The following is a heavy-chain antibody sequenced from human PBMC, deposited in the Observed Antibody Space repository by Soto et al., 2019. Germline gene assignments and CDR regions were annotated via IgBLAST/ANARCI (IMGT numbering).Heavy chain of an antibody. Sequence: TGGSLRLSCAASGLTFSSYGMNWVRQAPGKGLEWVSLISGSGGTTYYADSVKGRFTLSRDNSKNTLFLQMNSLRAEDTALYYCAKDRSFAGVQGFDIWGQGTMVTVS. V-gene: IGHV3-23*01. CDR2: ISGSGGTT. CDR1: GLTFSSYG. D-gene: IGHD3-10*01. CDR3: AKDRSFAGVQGFDI. J-gene: IGHJ3*02.